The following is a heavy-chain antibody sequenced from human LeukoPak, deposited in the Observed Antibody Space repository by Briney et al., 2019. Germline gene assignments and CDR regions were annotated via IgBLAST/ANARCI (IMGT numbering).Heavy chain of an antibody. CDR3: AHRRDYAYYFDY. CDR2: IYWNYDK. Sequence: SGPTLVNPTQTLTLTCSFSGFSLSTSGVAVGWSRQPPGKALEWLAFIYWNYDKRYSPSLKSRLTITKDTSKNQVVLTITNVDPVDTATYYCAHRRDYAYYFDYWGQGTLVTVSS. D-gene: IGHD4-17*01. CDR1: GFSLSTSGVA. J-gene: IGHJ4*02. V-gene: IGHV2-5*01.